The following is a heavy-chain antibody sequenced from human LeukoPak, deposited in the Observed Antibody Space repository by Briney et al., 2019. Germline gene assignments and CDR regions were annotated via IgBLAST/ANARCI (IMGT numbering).Heavy chain of an antibody. D-gene: IGHD1-26*01. Sequence: SETLSLTCAVYGGSFSDCYFTWIRQPPGKGLERIGDINHSGNSSYNKSLKSRVTISVDTSKNQVSLELNSVTAADTAVYYCGMFAVIVGGGLDIWGQGTVVTVSS. CDR2: INHSGNS. CDR3: GMFAVIVGGGLDI. CDR1: GGSFSDCY. V-gene: IGHV4-34*01. J-gene: IGHJ3*02.